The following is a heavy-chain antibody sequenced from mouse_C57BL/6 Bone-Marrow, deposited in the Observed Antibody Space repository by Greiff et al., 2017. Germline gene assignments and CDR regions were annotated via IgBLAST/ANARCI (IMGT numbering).Heavy chain of an antibody. J-gene: IGHJ3*01. CDR2: IDPSGSYT. CDR3: ASGSAYYGSSFFAY. V-gene: IGHV1-59*01. D-gene: IGHD1-1*01. CDR1: GYTFTSYW. Sequence: QVQLQQPGAELVRPGTSVKLSCKASGYTFTSYWMHWVKQRPGQGLEWIGGIDPSGSYTKYNQKFKGKATLTVDKSSSTAYMQLSSLTCEDSAVYYCASGSAYYGSSFFAYWGQGTLVTVSA.